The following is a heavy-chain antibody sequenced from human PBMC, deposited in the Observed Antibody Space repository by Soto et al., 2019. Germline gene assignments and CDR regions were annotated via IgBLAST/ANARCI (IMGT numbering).Heavy chain of an antibody. CDR2: ISSSGTTI. CDR3: AKGYVWGSYRPSMDV. J-gene: IGHJ6*02. D-gene: IGHD3-16*02. V-gene: IGHV3-11*01. CDR1: GFTFNDSY. Sequence: PGGSLRLSCAAPGFTFNDSYMSWICQAPGKGLEWVSYISSSGTTIYYADSVKGRFTISRDNARNSLFLQMSSLRAEDTAVYYCAKGYVWGSYRPSMDVWGHGTTVTVSS.